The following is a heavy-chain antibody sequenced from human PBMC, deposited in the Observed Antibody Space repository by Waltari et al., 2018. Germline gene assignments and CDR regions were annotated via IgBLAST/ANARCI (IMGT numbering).Heavy chain of an antibody. CDR1: GGSFSGYY. Sequence: QVQLQQWGAGLLKPSETLSLTCAVYGGSFSGYYWSWIRQPPGKGLEWIGEINHSGSTNSNPALKSRVTISVDTSKNQFSLKLSSGTAADTAVYYCARRRTSITIFGVVINPKGALDYWGQGTLVTVSS. CDR2: INHSGST. J-gene: IGHJ4*02. CDR3: ARRRTSITIFGVVINPKGALDY. D-gene: IGHD3-3*01. V-gene: IGHV4-34*01.